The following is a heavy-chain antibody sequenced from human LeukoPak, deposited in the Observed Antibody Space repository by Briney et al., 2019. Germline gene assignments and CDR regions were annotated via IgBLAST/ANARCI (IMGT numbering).Heavy chain of an antibody. Sequence: SETLSLTCAVYGGSFSGYYWSWIRQPPGKGPEWIGEINHSGSTNYNPSLKSRVTISVDTSKNQFSLKLSSVTAADTAVYYCARAGEVPALGAFDIWGQGTMVTVSS. V-gene: IGHV4-34*01. CDR2: INHSGST. CDR1: GGSFSGYY. CDR3: ARAGEVPALGAFDI. J-gene: IGHJ3*02. D-gene: IGHD2-2*01.